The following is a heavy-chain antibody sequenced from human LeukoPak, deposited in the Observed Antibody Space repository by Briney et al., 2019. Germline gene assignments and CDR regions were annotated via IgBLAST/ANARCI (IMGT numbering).Heavy chain of an antibody. Sequence: PGGSLRLSCAASGFTFSSYSMNWVRQAPGKGLEWVSSISSSSSYIYYADSVKGQFTISRDNAKNSLYLQMNSLRAEDTAVYYCARNLGIAAARGAFDIWGQGTMVTVSS. J-gene: IGHJ3*02. CDR1: GFTFSSYS. V-gene: IGHV3-21*01. D-gene: IGHD6-13*01. CDR3: ARNLGIAAARGAFDI. CDR2: ISSSSSYI.